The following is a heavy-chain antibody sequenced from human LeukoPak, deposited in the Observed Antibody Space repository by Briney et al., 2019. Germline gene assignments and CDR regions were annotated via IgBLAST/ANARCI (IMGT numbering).Heavy chain of an antibody. D-gene: IGHD6-13*01. CDR1: GYTFTSYD. CDR2: IIPIFGTA. J-gene: IGHJ4*02. Sequence: SVKVSCKASGYTFTSYDINWVRQAPGQGLEWMGRIIPIFGTANYAQKFQGRVTITTDESTSTAYMELSSLRSEDTAVYYCASSGGAAAGFDYWGQGTLVTVSS. CDR3: ASSGGAAAGFDY. V-gene: IGHV1-69*05.